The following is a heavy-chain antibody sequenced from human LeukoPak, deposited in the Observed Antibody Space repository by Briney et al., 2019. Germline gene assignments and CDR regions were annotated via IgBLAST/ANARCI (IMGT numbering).Heavy chain of an antibody. D-gene: IGHD6-13*01. CDR2: ISAYNGNT. J-gene: IGHJ4*02. CDR3: ARDRAGIAAAGSFDY. Sequence: ASVKVSCKASGYTFTSYGISWVRQAPGQGLEWMGWISAYNGNTNYAQKLQGRVTMTTDISTSTAYMELRSLRSDDTAVYYCARDRAGIAAAGSFDYWGQGTLVTVSS. V-gene: IGHV1-18*01. CDR1: GYTFTSYG.